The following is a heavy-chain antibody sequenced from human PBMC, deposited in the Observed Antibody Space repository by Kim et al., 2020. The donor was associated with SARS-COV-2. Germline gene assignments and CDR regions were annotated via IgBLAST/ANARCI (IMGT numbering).Heavy chain of an antibody. V-gene: IGHV4-59*01. D-gene: IGHD1-26*01. CDR2: IYYSGST. Sequence: SETLSLTCTVSGGSISSYYWSWIRQPPGKGLEWIGYIYYSGSTNYNPSLKSRVTISVDTSKNQFSLKLSSVTAADTAVYYCARGSWAWFDPWGQGTLVT. CDR1: GGSISSYY. CDR3: ARGSWAWFDP. J-gene: IGHJ5*02.